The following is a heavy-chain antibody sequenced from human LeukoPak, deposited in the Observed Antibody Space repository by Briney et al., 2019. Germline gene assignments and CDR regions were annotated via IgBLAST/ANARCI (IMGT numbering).Heavy chain of an antibody. CDR1: GYSFISYW. V-gene: IGHV5-51*01. J-gene: IGHJ4*02. CDR3: ARLDYAGNPFDN. Sequence: GESLKISCKVSGYSFISYWIGWVRQIPDKGLDSLGMIYPGDSDTRYSPSFQGLVTLSVDKSITTAYLQWSSLKASDTAIYYCARLDYAGNPFDNWGPGTLVTVSS. CDR2: IYPGDSDT. D-gene: IGHD4-23*01.